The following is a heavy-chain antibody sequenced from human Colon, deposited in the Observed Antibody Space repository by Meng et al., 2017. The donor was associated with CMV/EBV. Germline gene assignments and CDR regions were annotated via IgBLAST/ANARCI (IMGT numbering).Heavy chain of an antibody. CDR1: GFTFSSYE. Sequence: GGSLRLSCAASGFTFSSYEMNWVRQAPGKGLEWVSYISSSGSTIYYADSVKGRFTISRDNAKNSLYMQMNSLRAEDTAVYYCASLGDNFNSRLAFNSAMAVWGQGTTVTVSS. D-gene: IGHD1-1*01. CDR2: ISSSGSTI. J-gene: IGHJ6*02. CDR3: ASLGDNFNSRLAFNSAMAV. V-gene: IGHV3-48*03.